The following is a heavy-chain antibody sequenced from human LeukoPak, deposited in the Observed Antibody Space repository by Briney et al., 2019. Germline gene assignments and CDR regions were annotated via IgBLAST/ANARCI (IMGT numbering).Heavy chain of an antibody. J-gene: IGHJ4*02. CDR1: GGSFSGYY. Sequence: SETLSLTCAVYGGSFSGYYWSWIRQPPGKGLEWIGEINHSGSTNYNPSLKSRVTLSVDTSKNQFSLKLSSVTAADTAVYYCARVDVYYGSVTDYWGQGTLVTVSS. D-gene: IGHD3-10*01. V-gene: IGHV4-34*01. CDR3: ARVDVYYGSVTDY. CDR2: INHSGST.